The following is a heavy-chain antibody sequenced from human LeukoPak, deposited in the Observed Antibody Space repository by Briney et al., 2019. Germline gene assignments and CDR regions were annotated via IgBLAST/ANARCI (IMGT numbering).Heavy chain of an antibody. V-gene: IGHV3-23*01. D-gene: IGHD1-7*01. CDR2: IGAGGST. Sequence: GRSLRLSCAASGFTFDDYAMNWVRQAPGKGLEWVSAIGAGGSTYYADSVKGRFTISRDNSKNTLYLQMNSLRAEDTAVYYCAKEAPPGTTTYWGQGTLVTVSS. CDR3: AKEAPPGTTTY. CDR1: GFTFDDYA. J-gene: IGHJ4*02.